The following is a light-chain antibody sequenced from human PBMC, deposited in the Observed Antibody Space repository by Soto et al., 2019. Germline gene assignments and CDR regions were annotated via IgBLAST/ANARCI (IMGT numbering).Light chain of an antibody. V-gene: IGLV2-14*01. J-gene: IGLJ2*01. CDR1: SSDVGGYNY. CDR3: SSYTSSTDVV. CDR2: DVS. Sequence: QSALTQPASVSGSPGQSITISCTGTSSDVGGYNYFSWYQQHPGKAPKLMIYDVSNRPSGVSNRFSGSKSGNTASLTISGLQAEDEDDYYCSSYTSSTDVVFGGGTQLTVL.